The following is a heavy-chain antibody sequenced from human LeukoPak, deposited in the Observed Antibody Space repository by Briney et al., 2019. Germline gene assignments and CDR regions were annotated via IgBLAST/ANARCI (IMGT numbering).Heavy chain of an antibody. J-gene: IGHJ4*02. D-gene: IGHD3-22*01. CDR2: IDTSGNT. Sequence: TPSETLSLTCTVSGDSYCSWIRQPARKGREWIGRIDTSGNTNYNPSLKSGFTMSVDTSKNQFSQTLRSVTAADTAVYYCARDRGYHVDYWGQGPLVPVSS. CDR3: ARDRGYHVDY. CDR1: GDSY. V-gene: IGHV4-4*07.